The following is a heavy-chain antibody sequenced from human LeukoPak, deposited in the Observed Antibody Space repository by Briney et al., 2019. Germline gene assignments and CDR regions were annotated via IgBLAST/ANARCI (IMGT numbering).Heavy chain of an antibody. Sequence: KASETLSLTCTVSGGSISSDDYYWSWIRQPPGRGLEWIGYIDYSGSTYYNPSLKSRVTISVDTSKNQFPLKLGSVTAADTAVYYCARVHYGSGSLYYYYNYMDVWGKGTTVTVSS. CDR1: GGSISSDDYY. CDR2: IDYSGST. CDR3: ARVHYGSGSLYYYYNYMDV. V-gene: IGHV4-30-4*08. D-gene: IGHD3-10*01. J-gene: IGHJ6*03.